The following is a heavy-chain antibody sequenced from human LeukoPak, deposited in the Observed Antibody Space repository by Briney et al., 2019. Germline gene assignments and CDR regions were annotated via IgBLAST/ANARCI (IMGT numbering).Heavy chain of an antibody. V-gene: IGHV4-39*01. D-gene: IGHD3-10*01. Sequence: SETLSLTCTASGGSISSSSYYWGWIRQPPGKGLEWIGSIYYSGSTYYNPSLKSRVTISVDTSKNQFSLKLSSVTAADTAVYYCARLRGSGSRWGQGTLVTVSS. CDR3: ARLRGSGSR. J-gene: IGHJ4*02. CDR2: IYYSGST. CDR1: GGSISSSSYY.